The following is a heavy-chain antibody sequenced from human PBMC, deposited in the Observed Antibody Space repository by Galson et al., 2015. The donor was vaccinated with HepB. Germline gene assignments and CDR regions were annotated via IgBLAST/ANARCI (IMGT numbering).Heavy chain of an antibody. CDR3: ARSGIAVTNTFWYFDL. CDR1: GGSIRSYY. D-gene: IGHD6-19*01. CDR2: MYDSGST. V-gene: IGHV4-59*01. J-gene: IGHJ2*01. Sequence: ETLSLTCSVSGGSIRSYYWSWIRQSPGKGLEWIGYMYDSGSTNYNPSLKSRVTILVDTSKSQFSLKLSSVTAADTAVYYCARSGIAVTNTFWYFDLWGRGTLVTVSS.